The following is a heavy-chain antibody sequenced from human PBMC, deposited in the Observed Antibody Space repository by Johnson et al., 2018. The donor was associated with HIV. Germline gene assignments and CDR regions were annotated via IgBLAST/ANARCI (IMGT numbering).Heavy chain of an antibody. CDR3: ARGKKQWLDEDAFDI. CDR2: INSDGSST. D-gene: IGHD6-19*01. V-gene: IGHV3-74*02. Sequence: VQLVESGGGLVQPGGSLRLSCAASGFTFSSYWMHWVRQAPGKGLVWVSRINSDGSSTSYADSVKGRFTISRDNAKNTLYLQMISLRAEDTAVYYCARGKKQWLDEDAFDIWGQGTMVTVSS. CDR1: GFTFSSYW. J-gene: IGHJ3*02.